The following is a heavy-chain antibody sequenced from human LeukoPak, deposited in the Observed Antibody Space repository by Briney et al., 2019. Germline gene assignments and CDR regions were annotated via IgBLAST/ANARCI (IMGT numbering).Heavy chain of an antibody. J-gene: IGHJ6*02. CDR2: INQDGSEK. V-gene: IGHV3-7*01. CDR1: GFTFSGCA. CDR3: ARDLVVVGSYFYYGMDV. Sequence: GGSLRLSCAASGFTFSGCAMSWVRQAPGKGLEWVANINQDGSEKYSVDSVKGRFTISRDNAKNSLYLQMDSLRAEDTAVYYCARDLVVVGSYFYYGMDVWGQGTTVTVSS. D-gene: IGHD2-21*01.